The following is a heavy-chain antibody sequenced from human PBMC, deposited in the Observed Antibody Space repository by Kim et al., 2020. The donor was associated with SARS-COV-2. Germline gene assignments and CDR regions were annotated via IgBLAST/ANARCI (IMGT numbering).Heavy chain of an antibody. V-gene: IGHV3-23*01. Sequence: VKGRFTISTDNSKNTLYLQVNSLRAEDTAVYYCAKSHDCSSTSCYLYFDYWGQGTLVTVSS. CDR3: AKSHDCSSTSCYLYFDY. D-gene: IGHD2-2*01. J-gene: IGHJ4*02.